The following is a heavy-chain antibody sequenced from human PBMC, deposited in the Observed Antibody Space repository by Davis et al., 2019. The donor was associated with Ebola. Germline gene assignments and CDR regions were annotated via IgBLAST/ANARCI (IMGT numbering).Heavy chain of an antibody. Sequence: PSETLSLTCAVSADSINSNNWWTWVRQPPGKGLEWIGGIYHNGITTYNPSLKSRLTLSVDKSENPFSLKLTSVTAADTAVYYCARDRYDILTGAQGGFDFWGRGTLVTVSS. CDR2: IYHNGIT. V-gene: IGHV4-4*02. CDR1: ADSINSNNW. CDR3: ARDRYDILTGAQGGFDF. J-gene: IGHJ4*02. D-gene: IGHD3-9*01.